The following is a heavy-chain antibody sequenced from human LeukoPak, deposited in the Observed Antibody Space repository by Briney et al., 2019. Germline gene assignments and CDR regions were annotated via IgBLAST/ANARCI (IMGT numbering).Heavy chain of an antibody. CDR2: INRDGSEK. J-gene: IGHJ4*02. V-gene: IGHV3-7*01. D-gene: IGHD6-13*01. CDR3: ARQNRGDSSSWPQEFDY. CDR1: AFTFSSYW. Sequence: GGSLRLSCAASAFTFSSYWMTWVRQAPGEGLEWVANINRDGSEKNHVDSVKGRFIISRDNAKNSLYLQMNSLRAEDTAVYYCARQNRGDSSSWPQEFDYWGQGTLVTVSS.